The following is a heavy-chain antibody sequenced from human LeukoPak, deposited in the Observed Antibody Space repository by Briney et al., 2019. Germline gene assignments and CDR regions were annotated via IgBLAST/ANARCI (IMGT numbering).Heavy chain of an antibody. J-gene: IGHJ4*02. D-gene: IGHD2-2*01. V-gene: IGHV3-33*01. Sequence: GVSLRLSCAASGFTFSSYGMHWVRQAPGKGLEWVAVIWYDGSNKYYADSVKGRFTISRDNSKNTLYLQMNSLRAEDTAVYYCAREGDCSSTSCPPFDYWGRGTLVTVSS. CDR1: GFTFSSYG. CDR3: AREGDCSSTSCPPFDY. CDR2: IWYDGSNK.